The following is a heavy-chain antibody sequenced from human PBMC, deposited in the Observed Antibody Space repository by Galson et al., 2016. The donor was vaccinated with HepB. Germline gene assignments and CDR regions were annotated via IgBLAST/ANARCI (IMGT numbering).Heavy chain of an antibody. CDR1: AFTFSTYA. J-gene: IGHJ6*02. Sequence: SLRLSCAASAFTFSTYAMSWVRQAPGKGLEWVSSISGRSTFKYYADSMKGRFTISRDNAKNSLSLQMNSLRAEDTAVYYCVRGSDYGESYYYGMDVWGQGPTVTVPS. D-gene: IGHD4-17*01. V-gene: IGHV3-21*01. CDR2: ISGRSTFK. CDR3: VRGSDYGESYYYGMDV.